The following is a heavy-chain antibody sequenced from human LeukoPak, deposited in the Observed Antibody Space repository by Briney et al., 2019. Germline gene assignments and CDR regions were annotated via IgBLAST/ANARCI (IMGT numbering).Heavy chain of an antibody. Sequence: GGSLRLSCAASGFTFSTSYMSWVRQAPGKGLEWVSGISWNSGSIGYADSVKGRFTISRDNAKNSLYLQMNSLRAEDTALYYCAKDMGYDILTGLVYWGQGTLVTVSS. D-gene: IGHD3-9*01. V-gene: IGHV3-9*01. CDR1: GFTFSTSY. CDR2: ISWNSGSI. J-gene: IGHJ4*02. CDR3: AKDMGYDILTGLVY.